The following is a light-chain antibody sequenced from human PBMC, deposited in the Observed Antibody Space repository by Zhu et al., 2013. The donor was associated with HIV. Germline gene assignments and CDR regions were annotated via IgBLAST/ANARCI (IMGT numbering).Light chain of an antibody. V-gene: IGKV1-13*02. CDR2: NAS. CDR3: QHVNSNAA. J-gene: IGKJ3*01. CDR1: QGISSA. Sequence: ATQLTQSPSSLSASVGDRVTITCRASQGISSALAWYHQKPGKGPKLLIYNASSLESGVPSRFGGRGSGTEFTLTITSLQPDDFATYYCQHVNSNAAFGPGTKVDV.